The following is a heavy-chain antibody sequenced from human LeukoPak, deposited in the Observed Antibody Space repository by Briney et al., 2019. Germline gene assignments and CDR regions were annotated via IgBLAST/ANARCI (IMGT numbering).Heavy chain of an antibody. V-gene: IGHV1-18*01. D-gene: IGHD3-16*01. J-gene: IGHJ3*02. Sequence: PGGSLRLSCKGSGYTFTSYGISWVRQAPGQGLEWMGWISAYNGNTNYAQKLQGRVTMTTDTSTSTAYMELRSLRSDDTAVYYCARDYDYVWGSPGSAFDIWGQGTMVTVSS. CDR1: GYTFTSYG. CDR2: ISAYNGNT. CDR3: ARDYDYVWGSPGSAFDI.